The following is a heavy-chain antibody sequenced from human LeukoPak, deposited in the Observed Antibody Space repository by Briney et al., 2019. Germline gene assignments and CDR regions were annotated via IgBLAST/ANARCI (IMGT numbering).Heavy chain of an antibody. Sequence: SETLSLTCAVSGGSISSGGYSWSWIRQPPGKGLEWIGYIYHSGSTCYNPSLKSRVTISVDRSKNQFSLKLSSVTAADTAVYYCARAGDILTGMELYYFDYWGQGTLVTVSS. CDR3: ARAGDILTGMELYYFDY. D-gene: IGHD3-9*01. J-gene: IGHJ4*02. CDR2: IYHSGST. V-gene: IGHV4-30-2*01. CDR1: GGSISSGGYS.